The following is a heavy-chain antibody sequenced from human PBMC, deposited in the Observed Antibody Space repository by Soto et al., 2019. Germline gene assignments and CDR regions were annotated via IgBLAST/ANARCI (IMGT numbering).Heavy chain of an antibody. CDR3: ARENRGTVTSFDY. V-gene: IGHV4-30-4*01. CDR1: GGSISSGDYY. J-gene: IGHJ4*02. D-gene: IGHD4-17*01. CDR2: TYYSGST. Sequence: PSETLSLTCTVSGGSISSGDYYWSWIRQPPGKGLEWIGYTYYSGSTYYNPSLKSRVTISVDTSKNQFSLRLSSVTAADTAVYYCARENRGTVTSFDYWGQGTLVTVSS.